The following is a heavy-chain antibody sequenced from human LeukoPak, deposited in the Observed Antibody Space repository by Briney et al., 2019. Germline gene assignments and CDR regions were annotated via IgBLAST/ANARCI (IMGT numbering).Heavy chain of an antibody. CDR1: GFTLSDYW. CDR3: ARGRGSYGWFDS. V-gene: IGHV3-74*01. CDR2: IYSDGGSP. D-gene: IGHD3-10*01. J-gene: IGHJ5*01. Sequence: GGSLRLSCAASGFTLSDYWIHWVRQAPGRGLVWVSRIYSDGGSPTYADSVKGRFTISRDNAKNTLYLQMNSLSVEDTAVYYCARGRGSYGWFDSWGQGTLVTVSS.